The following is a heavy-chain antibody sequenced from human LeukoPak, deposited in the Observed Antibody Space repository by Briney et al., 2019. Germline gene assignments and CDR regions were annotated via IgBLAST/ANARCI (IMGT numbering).Heavy chain of an antibody. D-gene: IGHD6-13*01. Sequence: SETLSLTCTVSGGSISSYYWSWIRQPPGKGLEWIGYIYYSVSTNYNPSLKSRVTISVDTSKNQFSLKLSSVTAADTAVYYCARAGRGAAAGLYWGQGTLVTVSS. V-gene: IGHV4-59*12. CDR3: ARAGRGAAAGLY. CDR1: GGSISSYY. CDR2: IYYSVST. J-gene: IGHJ4*02.